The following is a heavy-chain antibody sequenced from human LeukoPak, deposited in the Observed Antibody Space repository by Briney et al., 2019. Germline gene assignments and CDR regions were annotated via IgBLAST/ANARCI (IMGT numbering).Heavy chain of an antibody. V-gene: IGHV3-9*01. CDR3: AKDMGGSLNY. CDR2: ISWNSGSI. CDR1: GFTFSSYA. D-gene: IGHD2-15*01. J-gene: IGHJ4*02. Sequence: GGSLRLSCAASGFTFSSYAMHWVRQAPGKGLEWVSGISWNSGSIGYADSVKGRFTISRDNAKNSLYLQMNSLRAEDTALYYCAKDMGGSLNYWGQGTLVTVSS.